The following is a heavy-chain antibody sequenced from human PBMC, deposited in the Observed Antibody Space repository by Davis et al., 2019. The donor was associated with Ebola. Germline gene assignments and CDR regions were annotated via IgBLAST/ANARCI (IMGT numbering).Heavy chain of an antibody. D-gene: IGHD3-3*01. J-gene: IGHJ6*02. CDR3: AKTLSWSGEVGGMDV. V-gene: IGHV3-23*01. CDR1: GFTFSSYA. CDR2: ISGSGGST. Sequence: PGGSLRLSCAASGFTFSSYAMSWVRQAPGKGLEWVSAISGSGGSTYYADSVKGRFTISRDNSKNTLYLQMNSLRAEDTAVYYCAKTLSWSGEVGGMDVWGQGTTVTVSS.